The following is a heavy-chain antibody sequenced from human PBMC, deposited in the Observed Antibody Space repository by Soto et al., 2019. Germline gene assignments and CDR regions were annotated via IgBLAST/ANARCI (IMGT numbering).Heavy chain of an antibody. CDR2: ISAYNGNT. J-gene: IGHJ4*02. CDR3: AFIVVLPANGDYFDY. CDR1: GYTFTSYG. D-gene: IGHD2-2*01. Sequence: QVQLVQSGAEVKKPGASVKVSCKASGYTFTSYGISWVRQAPGQGLEWMGWISAYNGNTNYAQKLQGRVTMTTDTSTSRAYIELRSLRSDDTAVYYCAFIVVLPANGDYFDYWCQGTLVTVSS. V-gene: IGHV1-18*01.